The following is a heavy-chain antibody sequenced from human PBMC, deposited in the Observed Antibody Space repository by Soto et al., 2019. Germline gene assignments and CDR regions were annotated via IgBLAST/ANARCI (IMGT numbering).Heavy chain of an antibody. CDR1: GFTFSSYW. Sequence: GGSLRLSCAASGFTFSSYWMHWVRQAPGKGLVWVSRINSDGSSTGYADSVKGRFTISRDNAKNTLYLQMNSLRAEDTAVYYCARAHARGGRYFDWLLRTFDYWGQGTLVTVSS. D-gene: IGHD3-9*01. J-gene: IGHJ4*02. CDR2: INSDGSST. V-gene: IGHV3-74*01. CDR3: ARAHARGGRYFDWLLRTFDY.